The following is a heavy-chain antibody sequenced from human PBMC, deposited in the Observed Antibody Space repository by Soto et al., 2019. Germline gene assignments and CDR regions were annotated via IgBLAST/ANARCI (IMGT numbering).Heavy chain of an antibody. CDR3: ARDDEYSGNGMDV. CDR1: GFTFSNYG. J-gene: IGHJ6*02. Sequence: QVQLVESGGGVVQPARALRLSCAGSGFTFSNYGMHWVRQAPGKGLEWVAVILKDGSNRYHADSLKDRFTISRDNSKNTLYLQMNSLRAEDTAVYYCARDDEYSGNGMDVWGQGTTVTVS. CDR2: ILKDGSNR. V-gene: IGHV3-33*01. D-gene: IGHD3-10*01.